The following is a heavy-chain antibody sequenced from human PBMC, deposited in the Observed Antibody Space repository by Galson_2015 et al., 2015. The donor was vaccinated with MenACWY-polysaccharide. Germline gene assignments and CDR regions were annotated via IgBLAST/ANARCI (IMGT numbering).Heavy chain of an antibody. CDR1: GYTFPSYG. D-gene: IGHD3-3*01. CDR3: ARTYYDFWSGYILDAFDI. Sequence: QSGAEVKKPGASVKVSCKASGYTFPSYGISWVRQAPGQGLEWMGWISAYNGNTNYAQKLQGRVTMTTDTSTSTAYMELRSLRSDDTAVYYCARTYYDFWSGYILDAFDIWGQGTMVTVSS. V-gene: IGHV1-18*01. CDR2: ISAYNGNT. J-gene: IGHJ3*02.